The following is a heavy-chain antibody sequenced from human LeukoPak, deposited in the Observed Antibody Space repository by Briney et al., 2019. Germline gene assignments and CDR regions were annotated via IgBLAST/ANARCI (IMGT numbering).Heavy chain of an antibody. CDR2: ISWNSGSI. CDR3: AKEAEYSSSSRPWFDP. D-gene: IGHD6-6*01. CDR1: RFTFDDYA. J-gene: IGHJ5*02. V-gene: IGHV3-9*01. Sequence: PGRSLRLSCAASRFTFDDYAMHWVRQAPGKGLEWVSGISWNSGSIGYADSVKGRFTTSRDNAKNSLYLQMNSLRAEDTALYYCAKEAEYSSSSRPWFDPWGQGTLVTVSS.